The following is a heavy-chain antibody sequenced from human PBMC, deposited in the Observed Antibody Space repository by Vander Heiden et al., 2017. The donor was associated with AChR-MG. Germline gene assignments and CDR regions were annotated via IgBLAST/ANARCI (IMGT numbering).Heavy chain of an antibody. D-gene: IGHD3-3*01. CDR2: IYYSGST. CDR3: ARANDFWSGYEAYYFDY. Sequence: QVHLQESGPGLVKPSQTLSLTCPVSGGSISSGGYYWSWIRQHPGKGLEWIGYIYYSGSTYYNPSLKSRVTISVDTSKNQFSLKLSSVTAADTAVYYCARANDFWSGYEAYYFDYWGQGTLVTVSS. V-gene: IGHV4-31*03. J-gene: IGHJ4*02. CDR1: GGSISSGGYY.